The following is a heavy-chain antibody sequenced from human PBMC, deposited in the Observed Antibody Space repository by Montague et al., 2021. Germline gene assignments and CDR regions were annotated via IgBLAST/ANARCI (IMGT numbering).Heavy chain of an antibody. V-gene: IGHV4-59*11. J-gene: IGHJ5*02. CDR1: GGSISSHY. CDR3: AREQHCSGGDNWFGH. Sequence: SETLSLTCTISGGSISSHYWSWVRQPPGKGLEWIGCIYYRGNTAHNPSLKSRLTMLVDTAKNQVSLKLKSVTAADTAVYYCAREQHCSGGDNWFGHWGQGILVTVSS. CDR2: IYYRGNT. D-gene: IGHD2-8*02.